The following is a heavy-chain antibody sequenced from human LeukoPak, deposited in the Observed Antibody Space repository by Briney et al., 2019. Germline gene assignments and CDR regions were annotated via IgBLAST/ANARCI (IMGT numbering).Heavy chain of an antibody. CDR2: IYYSGST. D-gene: IGHD2-2*01. V-gene: IGHV4-39*01. CDR1: VHSISSSSYY. Sequence: SETLSLTCTVSVHSISSSSYYWGRIRQPPGKGLEWIGSIYYSGSTYYNPSLNRRVTISVDTSKNQFSLKLSSVTAADTAVYYCARGTNIVVVPAALNDAFDIWGQGTMVTVSS. CDR3: ARGTNIVVVPAALNDAFDI. J-gene: IGHJ3*02.